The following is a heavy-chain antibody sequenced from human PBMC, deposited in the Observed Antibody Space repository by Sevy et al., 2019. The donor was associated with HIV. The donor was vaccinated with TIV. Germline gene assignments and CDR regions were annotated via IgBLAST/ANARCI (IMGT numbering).Heavy chain of an antibody. Sequence: GGSLRLSCAASGFTFSNSYMHWVRQAPGKGLEWVALISYDGGNKYYVDSVKGRFTISRDNSKNTLYLQMNSLKPEDTAVYYCAKALLGYCSGGNCYEYSYAMEVWGQGTTVTLSS. V-gene: IGHV3-30*18. D-gene: IGHD2-15*01. J-gene: IGHJ6*02. CDR1: GFTFSNSY. CDR3: AKALLGYCSGGNCYEYSYAMEV. CDR2: ISYDGGNK.